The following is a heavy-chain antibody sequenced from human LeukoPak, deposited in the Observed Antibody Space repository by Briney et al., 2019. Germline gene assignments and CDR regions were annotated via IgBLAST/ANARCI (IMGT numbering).Heavy chain of an antibody. V-gene: IGHV4-34*01. D-gene: IGHD5-18*01. CDR1: GGSFSGYY. CDR2: INHSGST. Sequence: SETLSLTCAVYGGSFSGYYWSWIRQPPGKGLEWIGEINHSGSTNYNPSLKSRVTISVDTSKHQFSLKLSSVTAADTAVYYCARTTWIQLWLRAFDIWGQGTMVTVSS. J-gene: IGHJ3*02. CDR3: ARTTWIQLWLRAFDI.